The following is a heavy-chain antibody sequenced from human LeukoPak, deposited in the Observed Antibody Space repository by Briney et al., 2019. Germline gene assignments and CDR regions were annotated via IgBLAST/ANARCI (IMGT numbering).Heavy chain of an antibody. CDR2: IYYTGST. CDR3: ARSDCSSTSCPREYGMDV. Sequence: SQTLSVTCTVSGGPISNYYWSWIRQPPRKGLEWIGYIYYTGSTNYNPSLKSRVTISLDTSKNQFSLKLSSVTAADTAVYYCARSDCSSTSCPREYGMDVWGQGTTVTVSS. CDR1: GGPISNYY. D-gene: IGHD2-2*01. V-gene: IGHV4-59*12. J-gene: IGHJ6*02.